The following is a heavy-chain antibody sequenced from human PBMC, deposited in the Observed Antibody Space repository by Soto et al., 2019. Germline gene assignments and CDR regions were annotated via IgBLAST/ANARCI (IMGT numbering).Heavy chain of an antibody. V-gene: IGHV3-33*01. D-gene: IGHD6-19*01. CDR1: GFTFSSYG. CDR3: ARVAVAGTGGGDY. CDR2: IWYDGSNK. Sequence: GGSLRLSCAASGFTFSSYGMHWVRQAPGKGLEWVAVIWYDGSNKYYADSVKGRFTISRDNSKNTLYLQMNSLRAEDTAVYYCARVAVAGTGGGDYWGQGTLVTVSS. J-gene: IGHJ4*02.